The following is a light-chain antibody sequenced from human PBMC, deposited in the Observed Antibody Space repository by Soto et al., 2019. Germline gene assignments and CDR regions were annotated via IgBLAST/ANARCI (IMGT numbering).Light chain of an antibody. CDR2: DAS. V-gene: IGKV3-11*01. Sequence: EVVMRQSPATLSLSPGERATLSCRTSLSVSVYLDWYQQKPGQAPRLLISDASNRATGIPARFSGSGSGTDFTLTISSLEPEDFAVYYCQQYNDWPLITFGQGTRLEIK. J-gene: IGKJ5*01. CDR1: LSVSVY. CDR3: QQYNDWPLIT.